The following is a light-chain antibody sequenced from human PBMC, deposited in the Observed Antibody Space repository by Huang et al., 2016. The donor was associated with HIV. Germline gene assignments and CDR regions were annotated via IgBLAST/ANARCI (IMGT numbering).Light chain of an antibody. V-gene: IGKV3-15*01. Sequence: DILMTQSPATLSVSPGERATLSCRARQSVSSDLAWYQQKPGQAPRLLIYGASTRATGIHVRFSGSGSGTEFTLTISSLQSEDFAVYYCQQYTDWPYTFGQGTKLEI. CDR1: QSVSSD. CDR3: QQYTDWPYT. CDR2: GAS. J-gene: IGKJ2*01.